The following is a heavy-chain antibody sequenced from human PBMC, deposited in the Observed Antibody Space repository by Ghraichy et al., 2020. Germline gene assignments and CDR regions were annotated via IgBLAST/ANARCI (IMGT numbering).Heavy chain of an antibody. D-gene: IGHD4-17*01. V-gene: IGHV4-34*01. J-gene: IGHJ6*02. Sequence: SETLSLTCAVYGGSFSGYYWSWIRQPPGKGLEWIGEINHSGSTNYNPSLKSRVTISVDTSKNQFSLKLSSVTAADTAVYYCARAGPLDYGDYVRLGYGMDVWGQGTTVTVSS. CDR3: ARAGPLDYGDYVRLGYGMDV. CDR1: GGSFSGYY. CDR2: INHSGST.